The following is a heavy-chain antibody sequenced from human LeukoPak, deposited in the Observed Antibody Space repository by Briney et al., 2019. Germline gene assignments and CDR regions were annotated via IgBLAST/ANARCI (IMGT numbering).Heavy chain of an antibody. Sequence: PGGSLRLSCAASGFTFSSYAMSWVRQAPGKGLEWVSAISGSGGSTYYADSVKGRFTISRDNSKNTLYLQMNSLRAEDTAVYYCASLGSCSGWYWENWFDPWGQGTLVTVSS. J-gene: IGHJ5*02. V-gene: IGHV3-23*01. CDR3: ASLGSCSGWYWENWFDP. CDR1: GFTFSSYA. CDR2: ISGSGGST. D-gene: IGHD6-19*01.